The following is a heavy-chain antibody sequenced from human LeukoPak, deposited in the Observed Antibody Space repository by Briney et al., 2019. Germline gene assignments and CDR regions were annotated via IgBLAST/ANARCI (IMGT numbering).Heavy chain of an antibody. CDR3: ASTQFPIEYSSSSVKAFDI. D-gene: IGHD6-6*01. V-gene: IGHV4-4*07. CDR1: GVSISSDY. Sequence: SETLSLTCTVSGVSISSDYWSWIRQPAGKGLEWIGSMYTSGSTNYNPSLKSRVTMSVDTSKNQFSLKLSSVTAADTAVYYCASTQFPIEYSSSSVKAFDIWGQGTMVTVSS. J-gene: IGHJ3*02. CDR2: MYTSGST.